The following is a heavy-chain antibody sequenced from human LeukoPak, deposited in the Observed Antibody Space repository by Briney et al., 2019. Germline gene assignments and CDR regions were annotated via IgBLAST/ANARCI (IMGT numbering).Heavy chain of an antibody. CDR2: HDPEHGET. CDR3: VVLWERLGDFFFDF. Sequence: GASVEVSYKVSGHTLSELSMHWVGQAPGKGPEWLGGHDPEHGETIFSQRFQGRVTMTEEISTQTAYLELSSLRSEDTAVYFCVVLWERLGDFFFDFWGQGTLVTVSS. V-gene: IGHV1-24*01. CDR1: GHTLSELS. J-gene: IGHJ4*02. D-gene: IGHD1-1*01.